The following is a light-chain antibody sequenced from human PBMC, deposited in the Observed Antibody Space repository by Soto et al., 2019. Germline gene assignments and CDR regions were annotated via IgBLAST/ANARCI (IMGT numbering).Light chain of an antibody. Sequence: DLQMTQSPSTLSASLGDRVTTTCRASQTISTWLAWYQQKPGKAPKLLISDASSLQTGVPSRFSGSGSGTEFTLTISSLQPDDFATYYCQQYQGYSGTFGQGTKVDIK. CDR1: QTISTW. CDR3: QQYQGYSGT. CDR2: DAS. V-gene: IGKV1-5*01. J-gene: IGKJ1*01.